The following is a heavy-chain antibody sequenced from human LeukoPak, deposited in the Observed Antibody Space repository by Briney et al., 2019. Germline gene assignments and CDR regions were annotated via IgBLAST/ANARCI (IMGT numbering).Heavy chain of an antibody. Sequence: GGSLRVSCAASGCTFSSYAMSWVRQAPGKGLEWVSAISGSGGSTNYADSVKGRFTISRDNSKNMLYLQMNSLRAEDTAVYYCARDLAEMIKIGGFDYWGQGTLVTVSS. CDR1: GCTFSSYA. J-gene: IGHJ4*02. V-gene: IGHV3-23*01. CDR3: ARDLAEMIKIGGFDY. D-gene: IGHD3-16*01. CDR2: ISGSGGST.